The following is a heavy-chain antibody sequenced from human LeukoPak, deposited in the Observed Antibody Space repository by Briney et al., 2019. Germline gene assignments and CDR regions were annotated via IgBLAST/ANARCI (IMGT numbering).Heavy chain of an antibody. Sequence: SVKVSCKASGGTFISYAISWVRQAPGQGLEWMGGIIPIFGTANYAQKFQGRVTITADESTSTAYMELSSLRSEDTAVYYCVTRDGVSSGFFNLDYWGQGTLVTVSS. CDR1: GGTFISYA. D-gene: IGHD3-22*01. CDR2: IIPIFGTA. CDR3: VTRDGVSSGFFNLDY. J-gene: IGHJ4*02. V-gene: IGHV1-69*13.